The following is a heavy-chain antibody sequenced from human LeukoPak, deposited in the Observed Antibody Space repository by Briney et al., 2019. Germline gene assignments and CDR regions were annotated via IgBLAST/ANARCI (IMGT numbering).Heavy chain of an antibody. V-gene: IGHV3-49*04. Sequence: GGSLRLSCRASGFTFGDYVMTWVRQASGKGLEWVGFIRSKVYGGTTEYAASVKGRFIISRDDSKSIAYLQMNSLKTEDTAVYYCTRDYGGFDYWGQGTLVTVSS. CDR2: IRSKVYGGTT. D-gene: IGHD4-23*01. CDR3: TRDYGGFDY. CDR1: GFTFGDYV. J-gene: IGHJ4*02.